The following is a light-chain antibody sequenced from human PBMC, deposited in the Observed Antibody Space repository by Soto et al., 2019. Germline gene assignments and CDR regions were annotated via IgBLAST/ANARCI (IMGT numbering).Light chain of an antibody. J-gene: IGKJ4*01. CDR2: LGS. CDR3: MQALQTPLT. Sequence: DVVMTQSPLSLPVTPGEPASISCRSSQSFLHSNGYNYLDWYLQKPGQSPQLLIYLGSNRASGVPDRFSGSGSGTDFTLKISRVEAEDVGVYYCMQALQTPLTFGGGTKVE. V-gene: IGKV2-28*01. CDR1: QSFLHSNGYNY.